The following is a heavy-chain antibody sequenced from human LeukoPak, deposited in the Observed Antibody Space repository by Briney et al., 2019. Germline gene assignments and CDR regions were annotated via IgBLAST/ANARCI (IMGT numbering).Heavy chain of an antibody. D-gene: IGHD3-3*01. CDR1: GFTFSSYW. CDR3: ARTRNPYYDFWSGYYSNWFDS. Sequence: PGGSLRLSCAASGFTFSSYWMSWVRQAPGKGLEWVANIKQDGSEKYYVDSVKGRFTISRDNAKNSLYLQMNSLRAEDTAVYYCARTRNPYYDFWSGYYSNWFDSWGQGTLVTVSS. V-gene: IGHV3-7*01. CDR2: IKQDGSEK. J-gene: IGHJ5*01.